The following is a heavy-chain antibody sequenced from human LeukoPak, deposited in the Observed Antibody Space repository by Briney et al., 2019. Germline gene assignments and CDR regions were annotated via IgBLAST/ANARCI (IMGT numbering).Heavy chain of an antibody. D-gene: IGHD3-10*01. CDR1: GFTFSNYA. CDR2: ISYDGSNK. Sequence: PGGSLRLSCAASGFTFSNYAMHWVRQAPGKGLEWVALISYDGSNKYYADSVKGRFTISRDNSKNTLYLQMDSLRAEDTAVYYCARDSALRGVIGNWFDPWGQGTLVTVSS. CDR3: ARDSALRGVIGNWFDP. V-gene: IGHV3-30*04. J-gene: IGHJ5*02.